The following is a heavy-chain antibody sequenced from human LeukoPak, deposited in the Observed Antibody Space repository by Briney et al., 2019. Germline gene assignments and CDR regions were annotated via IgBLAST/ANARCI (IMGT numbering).Heavy chain of an antibody. CDR2: IYPGDSDT. V-gene: IGHV5-51*01. J-gene: IGHJ4*02. Sequence: GASLQISCKGSGYSFTSYWIGWVRQLPGKGLEWMGIIYPGDSDTRYSPSFQGQVTISADKSISTAYLQWSSLKASDTAMYYCARTPFAGMATILDYWGQGTLVTVSP. CDR3: ARTPFAGMATILDY. CDR1: GYSFTSYW. D-gene: IGHD5-24*01.